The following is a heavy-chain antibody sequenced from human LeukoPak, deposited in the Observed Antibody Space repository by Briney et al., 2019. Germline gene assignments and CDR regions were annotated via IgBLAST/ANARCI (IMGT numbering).Heavy chain of an antibody. Sequence: GGSLRLSCAASGFTLSSYSMNWVRQAPGKGLEWVSFISSSSSPIYYADSVKGRFTISRDNAKNSLYLQMNSLRVEDTAVYYCAKDRFFYDSGSKANWGQGTLVTVSS. CDR3: AKDRFFYDSGSKAN. CDR1: GFTLSSYS. CDR2: ISSSSSPI. J-gene: IGHJ4*02. D-gene: IGHD3-22*01. V-gene: IGHV3-48*01.